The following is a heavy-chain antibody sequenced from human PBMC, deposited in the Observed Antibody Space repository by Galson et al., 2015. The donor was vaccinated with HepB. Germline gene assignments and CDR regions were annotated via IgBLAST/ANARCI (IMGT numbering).Heavy chain of an antibody. CDR3: ARHSREKSGHDPAGYHYYAMDV. V-gene: IGHV5-51*01. J-gene: IGHJ6*02. Sequence: QSGAEVKKPGESLKISCKGSGFRFSNYWIGWVRQMPGKGMVWMGIIYSGDSDSRYSPSFQGKVTISADKSISTAYLQWSSLKASDTAMYYCARHSREKSGHDPAGYHYYAMDVWGQGTTVTVSS. D-gene: IGHD5-12*01. CDR1: GFRFSNYW. CDR2: IYSGDSDS.